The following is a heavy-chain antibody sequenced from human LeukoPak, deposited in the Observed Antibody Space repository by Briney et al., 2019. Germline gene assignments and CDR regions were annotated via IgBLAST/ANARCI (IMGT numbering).Heavy chain of an antibody. CDR2: INPDSGGT. CDR3: ASGYSDYADYYNYYMDV. V-gene: IGHV1-2*02. Sequence: GASVKDSCKASEYSFTGYYMHWVRQAPGQGLEWMGWINPDSGGTNYAQKFQGRVTMTRDTSITTAYMELSRLSSDDTALYYCASGYSDYADYYNYYMDVWGKGTTVTVSS. D-gene: IGHD4-11*01. J-gene: IGHJ6*03. CDR1: EYSFTGYY.